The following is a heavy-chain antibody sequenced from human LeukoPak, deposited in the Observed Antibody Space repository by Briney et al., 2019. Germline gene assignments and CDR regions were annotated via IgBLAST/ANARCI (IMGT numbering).Heavy chain of an antibody. J-gene: IGHJ4*02. V-gene: IGHV3-30-3*01. CDR3: ANTVTTTGDFDY. CDR2: ISYDGSNK. D-gene: IGHD4-17*01. CDR1: GFTFSSYA. Sequence: GGSLRLSCAASGFTFSSYAMHWVRQAPGKGLEWVAVISYDGSNKYYADSVKGRFTISRDNSKNTLYLQMNSLRAEDTAVYYCANTVTTTGDFDYWGQGTLVTVSS.